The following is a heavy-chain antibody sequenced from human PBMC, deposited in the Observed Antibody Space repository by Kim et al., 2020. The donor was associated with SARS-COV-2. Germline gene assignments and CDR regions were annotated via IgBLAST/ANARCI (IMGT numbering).Heavy chain of an antibody. J-gene: IGHJ3*02. D-gene: IGHD3-10*01. V-gene: IGHV4-39*07. Sequence: SETLSLTCTVSGGSISSSSYYWGWIRQPPGKGLEWVGSLYYSGSTYYNPSLKSRVTISVDTYQNQFSLKPSSVTAAATAVYYCAEWDGELYPPVAFDIWGQGTMVTVSS. CDR3: AEWDGELYPPVAFDI. CDR2: LYYSGST. CDR1: GGSISSSSYY.